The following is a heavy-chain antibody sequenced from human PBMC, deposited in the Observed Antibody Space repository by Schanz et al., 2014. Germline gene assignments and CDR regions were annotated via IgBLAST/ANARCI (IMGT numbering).Heavy chain of an antibody. CDR2: MNSKTGNT. CDR3: TKGRTFGR. Sequence: QVQLVQSGAEVKKPGASEKVSCKASGYTFTSYDINWVRQATGQGLEWMGWMNSKTGNTGYAQRFQGRVTMTRNTSITTAYLELSSLRSGDTAVYYCTKGRTFGRWGQGTLVTVSS. V-gene: IGHV1-8*01. J-gene: IGHJ4*02. CDR1: GYTFTSYD. D-gene: IGHD3-16*01.